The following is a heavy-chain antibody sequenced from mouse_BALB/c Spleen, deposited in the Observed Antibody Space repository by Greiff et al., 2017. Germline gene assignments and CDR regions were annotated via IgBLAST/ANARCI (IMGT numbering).Heavy chain of an antibody. D-gene: IGHD2-1*01. CDR1: GFTFSSYA. V-gene: IGHV5-6-5*01. J-gene: IGHJ1*01. CDR2: ISSGGST. Sequence: EVHLVESGGGLVKPGGSLKLSCAASGFTFSSYAMSWVRQTPEKRLEWVASISSGGSTYYPDSVKGRFTISRDNARNILYLQMSSLRSEDTAMYYCARGYGNYGYWYFDVWGAGTTVTVSS. CDR3: ARGYGNYGYWYFDV.